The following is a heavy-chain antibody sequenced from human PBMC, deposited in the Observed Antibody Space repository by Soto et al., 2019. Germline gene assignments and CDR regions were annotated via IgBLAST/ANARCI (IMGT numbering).Heavy chain of an antibody. CDR2: LNIAGTI. D-gene: IGHD6-13*01. J-gene: IGHJ2*01. Sequence: PAETLSLTCSVSGASISSYNWNWFRQSAGKGPEWVGRLNIAGTINYNPSLKSRITMSMDTSKNQISLHLRSVTAADTAMYYCARDRGEYTSSWFWYFSHWGHGTLVTV. V-gene: IGHV4-4*07. CDR1: GASISSYN. CDR3: ARDRGEYTSSWFWYFSH.